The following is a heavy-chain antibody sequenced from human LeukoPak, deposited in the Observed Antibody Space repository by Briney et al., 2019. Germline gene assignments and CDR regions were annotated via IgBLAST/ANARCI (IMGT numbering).Heavy chain of an antibody. CDR3: ARASDCSSTSCYGAFDI. J-gene: IGHJ3*02. CDR1: GFTFSSYW. V-gene: IGHV3-7*01. CDR2: IKQDGSEK. Sequence: GGSLRLSCAASGFTFSSYWMSWVRQAPGKGLEWVANIKQDGSEKYYVDSVKGRFTISRDNAKNSLYLQMNSLRAEDTAVYYCARASDCSSTSCYGAFDIWGQGTMVTVSS. D-gene: IGHD2-2*01.